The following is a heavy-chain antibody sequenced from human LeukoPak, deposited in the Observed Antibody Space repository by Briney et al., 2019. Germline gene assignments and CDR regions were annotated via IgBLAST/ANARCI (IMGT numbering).Heavy chain of an antibody. CDR2: IYYSGSI. D-gene: IGHD3-22*01. J-gene: IGHJ4*02. CDR1: GGSISSSY. Sequence: SETLCLTCTVPGGSISSSYWSWIRKPPGKGLEWIGYIYYSGSITYTPPLKSRVTISVHTSKNQFSLKLSSVTAADTAVYYCARHDYPADYYDSSGYYGDYWGQGTLVTVSS. CDR3: ARHDYPADYYDSSGYYGDY. V-gene: IGHV4-59*08.